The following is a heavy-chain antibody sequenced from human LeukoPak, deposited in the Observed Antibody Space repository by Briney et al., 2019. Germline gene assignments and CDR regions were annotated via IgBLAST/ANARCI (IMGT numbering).Heavy chain of an antibody. CDR2: IYHSGST. V-gene: IGHV4-4*02. CDR3: AREGTGAYFDY. J-gene: IGHJ4*02. CDR1: SASISSSKW. D-gene: IGHD2-8*02. Sequence: SGTLSLTCAVSSASISSSKWWSWVRQPPGKGLEWIGEIYHSGSTNYNPSLKSRVTISVDTSKNQFSLKLSSVTAADTAVYYCAREGTGAYFDYWGQGTLVTVSS.